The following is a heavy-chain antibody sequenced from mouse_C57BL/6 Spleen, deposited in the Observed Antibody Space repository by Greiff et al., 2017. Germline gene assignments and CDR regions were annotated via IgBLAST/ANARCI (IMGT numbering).Heavy chain of an antibody. CDR2: IDPETGGT. Sequence: QVHVKQSGAELVKPGASVTLSCKASGYTFTDYAMHWVKQTPVHGLEWIGAIDPETGGTDYNQKFKGKAILTADKSSSTAYMELRSLTAEDSAGYYWTIYYYGSSFDYWGQGTTLTVSS. V-gene: IGHV1-15*01. J-gene: IGHJ2*01. CDR3: TIYYYGSSFDY. CDR1: GYTFTDYA. D-gene: IGHD1-1*01.